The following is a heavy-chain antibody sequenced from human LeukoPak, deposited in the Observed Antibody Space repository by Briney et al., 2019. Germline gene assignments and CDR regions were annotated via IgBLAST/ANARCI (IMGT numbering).Heavy chain of an antibody. CDR2: ITSDSSTI. D-gene: IGHD1-26*01. CDR3: ARDVGGRLDY. CDR1: GFTFSAYS. Sequence: GGSLRLSFAAPGFTFSAYSMNWVRQAPGRGLEWLSYITSDSSTIYYADSVRGRFTISRDNAKNSLYMQMNSLRAEDTAVYYCARDVGGRLDYWGQGTLVTVSS. V-gene: IGHV3-48*01. J-gene: IGHJ4*02.